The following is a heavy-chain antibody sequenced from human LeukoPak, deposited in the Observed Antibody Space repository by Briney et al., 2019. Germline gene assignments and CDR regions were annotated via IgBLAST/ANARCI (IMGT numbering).Heavy chain of an antibody. Sequence: SETLSLTCAVSGGSISSGYWWSWVRQPPGKGLEWIGEIYHSGSTNYNPSLKSRVTISVDKSKNQFSLKLSSVTAADTAVYYCARRDTAMDPFDYWGQGTLVTVSS. CDR1: GGSISSGYW. D-gene: IGHD5-18*01. CDR3: ARRDTAMDPFDY. CDR2: IYHSGST. V-gene: IGHV4-4*02. J-gene: IGHJ4*02.